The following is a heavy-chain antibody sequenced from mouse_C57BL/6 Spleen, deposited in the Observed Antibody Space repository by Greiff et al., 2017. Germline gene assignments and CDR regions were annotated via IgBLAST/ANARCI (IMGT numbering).Heavy chain of an antibody. CDR2: INPSNGGT. D-gene: IGHD1-1*01. CDR1: GYTFTSYW. CDR3: ARSISTVVGHSAY. V-gene: IGHV1-53*01. Sequence: QVQLQQPGTELVKPGASVKLSCKASGYTFTSYWMHWVKQRPGQGLEWIGNINPSNGGTNYNEKFKSKDTLTVDKSSSTAYMQLSSLTSEDSAVYYCARSISTVVGHSAYWGQGTLVTVSA. J-gene: IGHJ3*01.